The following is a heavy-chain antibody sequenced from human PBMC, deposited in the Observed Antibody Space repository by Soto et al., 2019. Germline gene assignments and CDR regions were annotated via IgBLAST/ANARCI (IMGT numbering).Heavy chain of an antibody. J-gene: IGHJ4*02. D-gene: IGHD2-8*01. CDR3: ARGIYLIMAAPAY. V-gene: IGHV1-18*04. CDR1: GYTFSNYA. CDR2: VSPYNGIA. Sequence: ASVKVSCKTSGYTFSNYAISRVRQTPGQGLEWMGWVSPYNGIANYTQKFQGRVTMTTDTSTATAHMELTSLRSDDTAMYYCARGIYLIMAAPAYWGQGTLVTVSS.